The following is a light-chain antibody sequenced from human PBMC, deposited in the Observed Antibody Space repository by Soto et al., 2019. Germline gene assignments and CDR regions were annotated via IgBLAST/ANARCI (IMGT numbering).Light chain of an antibody. CDR1: QSVSNN. V-gene: IGKV3-15*01. CDR3: QHYNKWPLT. J-gene: IGKJ4*01. CDR2: FAS. Sequence: EIVMTQSPATLSVSPGERATLSCRASQSVSNNLAWYQQKPGRAPRLLIYFASTRATGIPARFSGSGSETEFTLTISRLQSEDFAVYYCQHYNKWPLTFGGGTKVETK.